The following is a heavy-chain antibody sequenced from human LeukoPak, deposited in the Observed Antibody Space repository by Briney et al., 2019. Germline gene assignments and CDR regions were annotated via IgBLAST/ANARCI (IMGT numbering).Heavy chain of an antibody. CDR3: ARHSYCSSTSCFSWFDP. CDR2: IYPGDSDT. J-gene: IGHJ5*02. CDR1: GYSFTSYW. Sequence: GESLKISCKGSGYSFTSYWIGWVRQMPGKGLEWMGIIYPGDSDTRYSPSFQGQVTISADKSISTAYLQWSSLKASDTAMYYCARHSYCSSTSCFSWFDPWGQGTLVTVSS. D-gene: IGHD2-2*01. V-gene: IGHV5-51*01.